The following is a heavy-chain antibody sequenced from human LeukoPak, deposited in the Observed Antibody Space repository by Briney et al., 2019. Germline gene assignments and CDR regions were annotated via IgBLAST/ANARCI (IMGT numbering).Heavy chain of an antibody. D-gene: IGHD5-18*01. J-gene: IGHJ4*02. CDR1: GGSFSGYY. V-gene: IGHV4-34*01. CDR3: ARGGYSYVVDY. CDR2: INHSGST. Sequence: SSETLSLTCAVYGGSFSGYYWSWIRKPPGKGLEWIGEINHSGSTNYNPSLKSRVTISVDTSKNQFSLKLSSVTAADTAVYYCARGGYSYVVDYWGQGTLVTVSS.